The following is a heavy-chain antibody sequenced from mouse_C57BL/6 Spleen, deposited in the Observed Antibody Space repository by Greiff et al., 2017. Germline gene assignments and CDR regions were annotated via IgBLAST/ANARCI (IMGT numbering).Heavy chain of an antibody. D-gene: IGHD1-3*01. CDR1: GFTFSDYG. J-gene: IGHJ2*01. CDR3: ARKENSRSGFDY. CDR2: ISSGSSTI. V-gene: IGHV5-17*01. Sequence: EVQLVESGGGLVKPGGSLKLSCAASGFTFSDYGMHWVRQAPEKGLEWVAYISSGSSTIYYADTVKGRFTISRDNAKNTLFLQMTSLRSENTAMYYCARKENSRSGFDYWGQGTTLTVSS.